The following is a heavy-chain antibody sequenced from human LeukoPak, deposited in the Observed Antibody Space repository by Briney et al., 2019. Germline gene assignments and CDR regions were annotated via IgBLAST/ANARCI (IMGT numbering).Heavy chain of an antibody. CDR2: IYTSGST. Sequence: SETLSLTCSVSGGSISSYYWSWIRQPAGKGLEWIGRIYTSGSTTYNPSLKSRVTMSVDTSKNQFSLRLSSVTAADTAVYYCARSPRDENLFDYWGQGTLVTVSS. J-gene: IGHJ4*02. CDR1: GGSISSYY. CDR3: ARSPRDENLFDY. V-gene: IGHV4-4*07. D-gene: IGHD5-24*01.